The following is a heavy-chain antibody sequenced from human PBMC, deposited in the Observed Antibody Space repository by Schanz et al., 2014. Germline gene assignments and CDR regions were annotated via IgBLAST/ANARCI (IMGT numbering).Heavy chain of an antibody. Sequence: QVQLVQSGAEVKKPGASVKISCKASGYILTNYYMHWVRQAPGQGLEWMVIMNPSGSSTTYEQKFQGRLTMTRDTSTSTFYMEMSSLRSEDTAVYYCAREVEGFDIWGQGTMVTVSS. CDR3: AREVEGFDI. CDR1: GYILTNYY. CDR2: MNPSGSST. V-gene: IGHV1-46*01. J-gene: IGHJ3*02.